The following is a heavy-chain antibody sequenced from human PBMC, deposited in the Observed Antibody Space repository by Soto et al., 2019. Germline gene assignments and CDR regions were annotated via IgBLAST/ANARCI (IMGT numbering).Heavy chain of an antibody. Sequence: SYARSLPTDLSGVSHRRGAYSRRWIRQSPREGPDWIEYIAVVGYIYFSRSYRNRLVMSVDTPKNQVYLRQHSVTYADQPGYYCVKAFADRRGDFDVWGHGSMVTVSS. V-gene: IGHV4-30-2*05. D-gene: IGHD3-10*01. CDR2: IAVVGYI. J-gene: IGHJ3*01. CDR3: VKAFADRRGDFDV. CDR1: GVSHRRGAYS.